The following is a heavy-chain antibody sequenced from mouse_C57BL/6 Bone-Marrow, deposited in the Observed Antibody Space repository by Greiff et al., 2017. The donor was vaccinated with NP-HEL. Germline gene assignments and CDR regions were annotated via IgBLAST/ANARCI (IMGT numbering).Heavy chain of an antibody. J-gene: IGHJ2*01. CDR2: IYPRSGNT. Sequence: VHLVESGAELARPGASVKLSCKASGYTFTSYGISWVKQRTGQGLEWIGEIYPRSGNTYYNEKFKGKATLTADKSSSTAYMELRSLTSEDSAVYFCARKRGNYFDYWGQGTTLTVSS. V-gene: IGHV1-81*01. CDR3: ARKRGNYFDY. CDR1: GYTFTSYG.